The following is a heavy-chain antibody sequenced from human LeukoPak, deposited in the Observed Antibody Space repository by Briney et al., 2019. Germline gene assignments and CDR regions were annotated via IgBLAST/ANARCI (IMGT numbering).Heavy chain of an antibody. D-gene: IGHD3-22*01. CDR1: GYTFTGYY. Sequence: ASVKVSCKASGYTFTGYYMHWVRQAPGQGLEWMGWINPNSGGTNYAQKFQGRVTMTRDTSISTAYMELSRLRSDDTAVYYCARSPISMIVGHYYYYMDVWGKGTTVTVSS. V-gene: IGHV1-2*02. J-gene: IGHJ6*03. CDR2: INPNSGGT. CDR3: ARSPISMIVGHYYYYMDV.